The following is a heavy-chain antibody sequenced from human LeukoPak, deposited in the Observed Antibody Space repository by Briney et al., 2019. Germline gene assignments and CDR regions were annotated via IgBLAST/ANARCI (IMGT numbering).Heavy chain of an antibody. J-gene: IGHJ4*02. CDR2: IYASGST. CDR3: ARSGYSNFDY. V-gene: IGHV4-61*02. D-gene: IGHD3-3*01. CDR1: GGSLSSGSDY. Sequence: SQTLSLTCTVSGGSLSSGSDYWSWIRQSAGKGLEWIGRIYASGSTNYNPSLESRVTISVDTSKNQFSLKLSSVTAADTAVYYCARSGYSNFDYWGQGTLVTVSS.